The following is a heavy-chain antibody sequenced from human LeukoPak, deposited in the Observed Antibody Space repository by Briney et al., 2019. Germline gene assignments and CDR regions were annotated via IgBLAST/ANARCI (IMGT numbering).Heavy chain of an antibody. CDR3: ARVRGYCSSTSCYPYYFDY. CDR2: ITSSGSMM. D-gene: IGHD2-2*01. J-gene: IGHJ4*02. CDR1: GLIFSGYY. Sequence: AGGPLRLSCAASGLIFSGYYMGWIRHAPGKGLGWVSYITSSGSMMYYADSVKGRFTISRDNAKNSLYVQMDSLRAEDTAIYYCARVRGYCSSTSCYPYYFDYWGQGTLVSVSS. V-gene: IGHV3-11*01.